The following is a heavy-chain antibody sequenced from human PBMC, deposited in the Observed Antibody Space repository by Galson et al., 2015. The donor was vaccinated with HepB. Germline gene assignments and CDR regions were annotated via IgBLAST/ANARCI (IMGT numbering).Heavy chain of an antibody. V-gene: IGHV4-4*02. CDR1: GFNFMSSAM. CDR3: ANLGYCGTDDCHSVY. Sequence: SLRLSCAASGFNFMSSAMSWVRQAPGKGLEWIGEIYQSGTTNYNPSLKSRVTISIDKSKNQFSLKLTSVTAADTAVYYCANLGYCGTDDCHSVYWSQGTLVTVSS. J-gene: IGHJ4*01. CDR2: IYQSGTT. D-gene: IGHD2-2*01.